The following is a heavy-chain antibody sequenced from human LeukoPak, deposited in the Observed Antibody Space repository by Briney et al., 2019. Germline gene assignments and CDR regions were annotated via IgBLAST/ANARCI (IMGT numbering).Heavy chain of an antibody. Sequence: QPGGSLRLSCAASGFTFSSYAMSWVRQAPGKGLEWVSVISGSGGTTYYADSVKGRFTISRDNSKSTLYLQMNTLRAEDTAVYYCAKDRLASSPQYYFDYWGQGTLVTVSS. CDR3: AKDRLASSPQYYFDY. CDR1: GFTFSSYA. CDR2: ISGSGGTT. V-gene: IGHV3-23*01. D-gene: IGHD6-19*01. J-gene: IGHJ4*02.